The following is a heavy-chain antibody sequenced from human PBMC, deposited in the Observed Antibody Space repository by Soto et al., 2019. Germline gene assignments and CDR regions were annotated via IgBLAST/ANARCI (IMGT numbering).Heavy chain of an antibody. V-gene: IGHV3-7*01. Sequence: GGSLRLSCAASGFTFSSYWMSWVRQAPGKGLEWVANIKQDGSEKYYVDSVKGRFTISRDNAKNSLYLQMNSLRAEDTAVYYCARDLEYYDFWRVYYYYMDVWGKGTTVTVS. CDR3: ARDLEYYDFWRVYYYYMDV. J-gene: IGHJ6*03. D-gene: IGHD3-3*01. CDR2: IKQDGSEK. CDR1: GFTFSSYW.